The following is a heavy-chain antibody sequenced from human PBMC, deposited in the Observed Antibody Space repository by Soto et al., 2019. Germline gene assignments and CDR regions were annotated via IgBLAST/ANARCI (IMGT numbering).Heavy chain of an antibody. Sequence: GGSLRLSCAASGFTFSSYGMHWVRQAPGKGLEWVAVISYDGSNKYYADSVKGRFTISRDNSKNTLYLQMNSLRAEDTAVYYCAKLTITMVRGVIGPFDYWGQGTLVTVSS. V-gene: IGHV3-30*18. CDR2: ISYDGSNK. CDR1: GFTFSSYG. CDR3: AKLTITMVRGVIGPFDY. D-gene: IGHD3-10*01. J-gene: IGHJ4*02.